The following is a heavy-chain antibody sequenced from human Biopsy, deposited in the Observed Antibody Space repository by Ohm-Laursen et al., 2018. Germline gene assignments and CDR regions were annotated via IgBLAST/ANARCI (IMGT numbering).Heavy chain of an antibody. V-gene: IGHV3-74*01. J-gene: IGHJ4*02. CDR3: ARRSTTYCSSTSCSFDY. CDR2: INSDGSST. CDR1: EFIFSRFW. D-gene: IGHD2-2*01. Sequence: GSLRLSCAASEFIFSRFWMYWVRQAPGKGPVWVSRINSDGSSTSYADSVKGRFTISRDNAKNTLYLQMDSLRVEGTAVYYCARRSTTYCSSTSCSFDYWGQGTLVTVSS.